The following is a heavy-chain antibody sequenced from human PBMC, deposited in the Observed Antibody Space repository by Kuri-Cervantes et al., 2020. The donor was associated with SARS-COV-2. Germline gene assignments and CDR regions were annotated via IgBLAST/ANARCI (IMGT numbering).Heavy chain of an antibody. CDR2: IKQDGSVK. Sequence: GGSLRLSCAASGFTFSSYWMSWVRQAPGKGLEWVANIKQDGSVKYYVDSVKGRFTISRDNAKNSLYLQMNSLRAEDTAVYYCARTTYGSGSYWDDAFDIWGQGTMVTVSS. J-gene: IGHJ3*02. CDR3: ARTTYGSGSYWDDAFDI. V-gene: IGHV3-7*01. CDR1: GFTFSSYW. D-gene: IGHD3-10*01.